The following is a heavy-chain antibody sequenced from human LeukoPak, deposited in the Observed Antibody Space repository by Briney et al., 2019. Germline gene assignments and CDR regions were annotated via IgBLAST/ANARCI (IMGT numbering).Heavy chain of an antibody. CDR1: GYTLTELS. Sequence: GASVKVSCKVSGYTLTELSMHWVRQAPGKGLEWMGGFDPEDGETIYAQKFQGRVTMTEDTSTDTAYMELSGLRSEDTAVYYCAIQRPYYYDSSGYLFFDYWGQGTLVTVSS. CDR3: AIQRPYYYDSSGYLFFDY. CDR2: FDPEDGET. D-gene: IGHD3-22*01. J-gene: IGHJ4*02. V-gene: IGHV1-24*01.